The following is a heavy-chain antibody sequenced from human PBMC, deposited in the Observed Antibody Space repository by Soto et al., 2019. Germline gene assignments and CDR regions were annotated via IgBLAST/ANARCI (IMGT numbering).Heavy chain of an antibody. CDR3: APRKYGSFNIGAFDI. D-gene: IGHD1-26*01. CDR2: ISKNGIDI. J-gene: IGHJ3*02. CDR1: GFSFSTYE. V-gene: IGHV3-48*03. Sequence: PGGSLRLSCAASGFSFSTYEMNWVRQAPGKGLEWVSYISKNGIDIYYADSVKGRFTISRDNANNSLFLQMDSLRPEDTAVYYCAPRKYGSFNIGAFDIWGQGTMATVSS.